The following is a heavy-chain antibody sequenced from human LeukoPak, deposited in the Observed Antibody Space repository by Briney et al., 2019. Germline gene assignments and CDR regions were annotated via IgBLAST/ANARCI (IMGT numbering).Heavy chain of an antibody. CDR2: IYSGHTT. V-gene: IGHV3-53*01. Sequence: SCDSQTPGEWLEWVSLIYSGHTTYYADSVKARFTISRDNSKNPLYLQMNSLRAEDTAVYYCATVLSDRRGWYHFDNWGQGTLVTVSS. D-gene: IGHD6-19*01. CDR3: ATVLSDRRGWYHFDN. J-gene: IGHJ4*02.